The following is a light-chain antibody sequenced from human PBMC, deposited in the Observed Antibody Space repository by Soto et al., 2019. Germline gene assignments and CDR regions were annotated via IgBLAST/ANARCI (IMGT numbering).Light chain of an antibody. CDR1: SSDGSDYNY. Sequence: QSALTQPASVSGSPGQSITISCSGISSDGSDYNYVSWYQQHPGNAPKLMIYDVNIRPSKISNRFSGSKSGSTASLTISGLQPEDEADYFCSSSTNTSTLFGGGTKVTVL. CDR3: SSSTNTSTL. J-gene: IGLJ3*02. V-gene: IGLV2-14*03. CDR2: DVN.